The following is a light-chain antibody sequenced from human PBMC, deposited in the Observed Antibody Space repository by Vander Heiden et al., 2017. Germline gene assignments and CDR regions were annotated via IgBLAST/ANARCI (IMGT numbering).Light chain of an antibody. Sequence: QSVLPQPPSASRTPGPRVTIPCSGSSSNFGRNYVYWYQQLPGPAPYLSTYRNTQRPAGVPDRFSGSKSGTSASLAISGRRSEDEADYYCAAWDDSLSGRVFGGGTKLTVL. V-gene: IGLV1-47*01. CDR3: AAWDDSLSGRV. CDR1: SSNFGRNY. J-gene: IGLJ3*02. CDR2: RNT.